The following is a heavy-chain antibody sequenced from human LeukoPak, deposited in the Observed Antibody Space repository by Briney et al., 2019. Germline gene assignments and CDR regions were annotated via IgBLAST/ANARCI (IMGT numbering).Heavy chain of an antibody. CDR3: AKARGYSYGYGGMDV. J-gene: IGHJ6*02. V-gene: IGHV3-9*01. D-gene: IGHD5-18*01. CDR1: GFTFDDYA. Sequence: QPGRSLRLSCAASGFTFDDYAMHWVRQAPGKGLEWGSGISWNSGSIGYADSVKGRFTISRDNAKNSLYLQMNSLRAEDTALYYCAKARGYSYGYGGMDVWGQGTTVTVSS. CDR2: ISWNSGSI.